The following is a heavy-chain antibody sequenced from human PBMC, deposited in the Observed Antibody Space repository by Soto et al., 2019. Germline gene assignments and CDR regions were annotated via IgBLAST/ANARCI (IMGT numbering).Heavy chain of an antibody. CDR2: ISYDGSNK. V-gene: IGHV3-30-3*01. D-gene: IGHD5-18*01. CDR1: GFTFSSYA. J-gene: IGHJ6*02. Sequence: PGGSLRLSCAASGFTFSSYAMHWVRQAPGKGLEWVAVISYDGSNKYCADSVKGRFTISRDNSKNTLYLQMNSLRAEDTAVYYCARDHFTEDGYSYGLYYYYYGMDVWGQGTTVTVSS. CDR3: ARDHFTEDGYSYGLYYYYYGMDV.